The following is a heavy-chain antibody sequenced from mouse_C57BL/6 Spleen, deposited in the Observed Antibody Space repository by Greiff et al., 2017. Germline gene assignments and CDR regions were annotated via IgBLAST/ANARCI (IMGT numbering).Heavy chain of an antibody. CDR3: TRPVVGFDY. CDR1: GYTFTDYE. J-gene: IGHJ2*01. Sequence: VQLQQSGAELVRPGASVTLSCKASGYTFTDYEMHWVKQTPVHGLEWIGAIDPETGGTAYNQKFKGKAILTADKSSSTAYMVRRSLTSEDSADYYCTRPVVGFDYGGQGTTLTVSS. D-gene: IGHD1-1*01. V-gene: IGHV1-15*01. CDR2: IDPETGGT.